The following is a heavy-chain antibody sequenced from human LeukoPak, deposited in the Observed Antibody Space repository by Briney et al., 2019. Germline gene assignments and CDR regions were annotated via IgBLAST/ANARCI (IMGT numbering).Heavy chain of an antibody. J-gene: IGHJ3*02. Sequence: GGSLRLSCAASGFTFTAFAMHWVRQAPGKGLEWVAAISYDARNKYYAVSVRGRFTISRDNSRNTLFLQLNSLKVEDTAVYFCTRGTTDIVADVSDAFDIWGQGSVVTVSS. CDR1: GFTFTAFA. CDR2: ISYDARNK. D-gene: IGHD5-12*01. CDR3: TRGTTDIVADVSDAFDI. V-gene: IGHV3-30*04.